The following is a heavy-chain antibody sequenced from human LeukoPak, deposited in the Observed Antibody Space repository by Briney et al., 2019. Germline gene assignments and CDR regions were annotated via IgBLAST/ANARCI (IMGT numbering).Heavy chain of an antibody. CDR1: GFTFSTYW. CDR2: IKKDGSEK. J-gene: IGHJ4*02. Sequence: GGSLRLSCAASGFTFSTYWMSWVRQAPGKGLERVANIKKDGSEKYYMGSVKGRFTISRDNAENSVYLQMNSLRAEDTAVYFCAREGVHCSGGSCLKAYWGQGTQVTVSS. V-gene: IGHV3-7*03. D-gene: IGHD2-15*01. CDR3: AREGVHCSGGSCLKAY.